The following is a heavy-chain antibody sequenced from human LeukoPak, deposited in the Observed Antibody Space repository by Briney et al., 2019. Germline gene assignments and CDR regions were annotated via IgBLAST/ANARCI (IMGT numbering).Heavy chain of an antibody. CDR3: AKVDRELSSRPFDY. J-gene: IGHJ4*02. Sequence: GGSLRLSCAASGFTFSSYAMSWVRQAPGKGLEWVSAIRGSGGSTYYAGSVKGRFTISRDNSKNTLYLQMNSLRAEDTAVYYCAKVDRELSSRPFDYWGQGTLVTVSS. V-gene: IGHV3-23*01. CDR2: IRGSGGST. D-gene: IGHD3-16*02. CDR1: GFTFSSYA.